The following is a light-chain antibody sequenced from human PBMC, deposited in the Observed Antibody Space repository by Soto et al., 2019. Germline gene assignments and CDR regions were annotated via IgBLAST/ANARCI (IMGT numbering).Light chain of an antibody. J-gene: IGKJ1*01. CDR1: QSLVHSDGNTH. V-gene: IGKV2-30*02. CDR2: KVS. Sequence: EVVMTQSPLSLPVTLGQPASISCRSSQSLVHSDGNTHLNWFQQRPGQSPRRLIYKVSNRDSGVPDKFSGSVSGIDFTLEISRVEAEDVGVYYCVQATHWPWTFGQGTKVEIK. CDR3: VQATHWPWT.